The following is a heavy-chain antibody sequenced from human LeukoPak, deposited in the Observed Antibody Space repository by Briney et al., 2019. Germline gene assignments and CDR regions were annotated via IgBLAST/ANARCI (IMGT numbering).Heavy chain of an antibody. D-gene: IGHD6-19*01. CDR2: ISPSSHDI. V-gene: IGHV3-11*06. CDR3: AKDIRSYSSGWYRGSDY. CDR1: GFIFSDFY. Sequence: GGSLRLSCAASGFIFSDFYMSWVRQAAGKGLEYIAYISPSSHDIIYADSVKGRFTISRDNAKNSLYLQMNSLRVEDTAVYYCAKDIRSYSSGWYRGSDYWGQGTLVTVSS. J-gene: IGHJ4*02.